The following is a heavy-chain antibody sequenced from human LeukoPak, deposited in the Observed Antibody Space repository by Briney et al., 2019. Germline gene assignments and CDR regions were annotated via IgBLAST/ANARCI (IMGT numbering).Heavy chain of an antibody. J-gene: IGHJ4*02. CDR1: GGSITTSRYY. CDR3: ATHKEGSYFDS. D-gene: IGHD3-10*01. Sequence: PSETLSLTCSVPGGSITTSRYYWGWTRHSPGKGLEWIGIVYYFGNAYYRPSLMSRATISIDTSKTRISLNLTSVTARDTAIYYCATHKEGSYFDSWGQGTLVTVSS. V-gene: IGHV4-39*01. CDR2: VYYFGNA.